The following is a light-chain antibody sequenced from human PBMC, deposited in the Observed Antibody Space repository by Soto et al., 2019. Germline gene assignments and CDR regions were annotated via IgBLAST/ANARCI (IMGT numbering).Light chain of an antibody. CDR3: QVWAGSSDLVV. J-gene: IGLJ2*01. Sequence: SYELTQPPSVSVAPGQTARITCGGNNIGSKSVHWYQQKPGQAPVLVVYDDSGRPSGIPERFSGSNSGNTATLTISRVEAGDEADYYCQVWAGSSDLVVFGGGTKLTVL. V-gene: IGLV3-21*02. CDR1: NIGSKS. CDR2: DDS.